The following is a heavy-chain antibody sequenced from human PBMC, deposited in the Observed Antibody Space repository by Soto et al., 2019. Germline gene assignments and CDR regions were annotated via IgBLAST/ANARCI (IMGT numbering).Heavy chain of an antibody. CDR1: GYTFTSYY. D-gene: IGHD6-6*01. CDR3: AREQYSSSASTYYGMDV. CDR2: INTSGGST. V-gene: IGHV1-46*01. Sequence: QVQLVQSGAEVKKPGASVKVSCKASGYTFTSYYMHWVRQAPGQGLEWMGIINTSGGSTSYAQKFPGRVTMTRDTSTSTVYIELSSLRSEDTAVYYCAREQYSSSASTYYGMDVWGQGTTVTVSS. J-gene: IGHJ6*02.